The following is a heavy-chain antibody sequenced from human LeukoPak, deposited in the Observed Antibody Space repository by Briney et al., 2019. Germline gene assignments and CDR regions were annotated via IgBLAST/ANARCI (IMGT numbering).Heavy chain of an antibody. CDR2: IYYSGST. V-gene: IGHV4-59*01. CDR1: GGSISSYY. CDR3: ARAYPAATFDY. Sequence: SETLCLTCTVSGGSISSYYWSWIRQPPGKGLEWMGYIYYSGSTNYNPSLKSRVTISVDTSKNQFPLKLSSVTAADAAVYCCARAYPAATFDYWGQGTLVTVSS. J-gene: IGHJ4*02. D-gene: IGHD2-2*01.